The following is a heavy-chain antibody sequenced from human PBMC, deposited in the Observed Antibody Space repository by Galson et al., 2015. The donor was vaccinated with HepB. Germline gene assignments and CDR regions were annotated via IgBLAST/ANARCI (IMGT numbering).Heavy chain of an antibody. V-gene: IGHV3-7*03. Sequence: SLRLSCAASGFTFSSYWMNWVRQAPGKGLEWVANIKQDGSEKYYVDSVKGRFTISRDSARKSLYLQMDSLRAEDTALYYCAGGYFWFGEGLSDFWGQGTLVTVSS. D-gene: IGHD3-10*01. CDR2: IKQDGSEK. J-gene: IGHJ4*02. CDR1: GFTFSSYW. CDR3: AGGYFWFGEGLSDF.